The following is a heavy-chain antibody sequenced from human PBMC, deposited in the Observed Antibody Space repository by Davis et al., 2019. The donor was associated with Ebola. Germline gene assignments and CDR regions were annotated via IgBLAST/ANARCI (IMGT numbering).Heavy chain of an antibody. Sequence: ASVKVSCKASGYTFTDYYIHWVRQAPGQGLEWMAWINPNSGGTNYTQKFQGRVTMTRDTSISTVYMELSRLRSDDTAVYYCARDSQYSYCSSTSCYHFGMDVWGQGTTVTVSS. D-gene: IGHD2-2*01. J-gene: IGHJ6*02. CDR3: ARDSQYSYCSSTSCYHFGMDV. CDR1: GYTFTDYY. V-gene: IGHV1-2*02. CDR2: INPNSGGT.